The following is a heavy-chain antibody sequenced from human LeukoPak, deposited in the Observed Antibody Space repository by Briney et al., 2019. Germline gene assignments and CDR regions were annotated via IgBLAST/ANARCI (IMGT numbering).Heavy chain of an antibody. CDR2: INHSGST. J-gene: IGHJ3*02. CDR3: ARPKQWLVRSAFDI. Sequence: SETLSLTCAVYGGSFSGYYWSWIRQPPGKGLEWIGEINHSGSTNYNPPLKSRVNISVDTSKHQFSLKLSSVTAADTAVYYCARPKQWLVRSAFDIWGQGTMVTVSS. V-gene: IGHV4-34*01. CDR1: GGSFSGYY. D-gene: IGHD6-19*01.